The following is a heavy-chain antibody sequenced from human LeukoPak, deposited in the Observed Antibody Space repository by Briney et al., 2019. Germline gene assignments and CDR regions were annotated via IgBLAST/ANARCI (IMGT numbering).Heavy chain of an antibody. CDR1: GFTFSGYW. J-gene: IGHJ4*02. Sequence: GGSLRLSCAASGFTFSGYWMHWVRQAPGKGLVWVSYISSDGSSTSYADSVKGRFTISRDNAKNTLYLQMNSLRTDDTAVYYCAIYCTTTSCYDSPGGGHWGQGTLVTVSS. CDR2: ISSDGSST. V-gene: IGHV3-74*01. CDR3: AIYCTTTSCYDSPGGGH. D-gene: IGHD2-2*01.